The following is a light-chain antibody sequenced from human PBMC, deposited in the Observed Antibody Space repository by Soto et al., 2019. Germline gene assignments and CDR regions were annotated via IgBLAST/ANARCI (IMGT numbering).Light chain of an antibody. CDR1: QSVSSY. J-gene: IGKJ5*01. CDR3: QQRSSWPN. V-gene: IGKV3-11*01. Sequence: EIVWTQSPATLSLSPGERSTLSCRASQSVSSYLAWYQQQPGQAPRLLIYDASNRATGVPARFSGSGSGTDFTLTINSLEPEDFAVYYCQQRSSWPNFGQGTRLEIK. CDR2: DAS.